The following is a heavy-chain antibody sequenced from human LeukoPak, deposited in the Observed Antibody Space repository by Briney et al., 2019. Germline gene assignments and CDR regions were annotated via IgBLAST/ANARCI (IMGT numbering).Heavy chain of an antibody. CDR2: IYYSGST. J-gene: IGHJ4*03. V-gene: IGHV4-59*08. CDR1: GVSISSYY. D-gene: IGHD2-8*01. CDR3: ERLSPGYAVGI. Sequence: PGETLSLTCTVSGVSISSYYRSWVRQPPGKGLEWIGYIYYSGSTNYHPSLTSRVTIYVATSKHQFSLKLSSATDADTAVYYCERLSPGYAVGIWGQGTLVTVSS.